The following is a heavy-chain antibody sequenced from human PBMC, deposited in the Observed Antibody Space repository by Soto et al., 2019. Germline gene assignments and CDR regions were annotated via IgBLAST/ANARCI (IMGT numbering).Heavy chain of an antibody. D-gene: IGHD5-18*01. CDR1: GGSISSSSYC. V-gene: IGHV4-39*01. CDR3: ASPAKAGGYGEDRFDH. Sequence: PSETLSLTCTVSGGSISSSSYCWGWVRQPPGKGLEWIGSISYSGSTYYNPSLKSRVTISVDTSRAQFSLELSSVTAADTAVYYCASPAKAGGYGEDRFDHWGQGTLVTVSS. J-gene: IGHJ4*02. CDR2: ISYSGST.